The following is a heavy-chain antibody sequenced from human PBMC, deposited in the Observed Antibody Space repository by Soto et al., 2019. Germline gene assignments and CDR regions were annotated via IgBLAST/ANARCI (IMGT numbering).Heavy chain of an antibody. Sequence: SVKVSCKAAGGTFSSYAISWVRQAPGQGLEWMGGIIPIFGTANYAQKFQGRATITADESTSTAYMELSSLRSEDTAVYYCARRYCSGGSCYRGTANWFDPWGQGTLVTVSS. J-gene: IGHJ5*02. CDR2: IIPIFGTA. CDR1: GGTFSSYA. V-gene: IGHV1-69*13. D-gene: IGHD2-15*01. CDR3: ARRYCSGGSCYRGTANWFDP.